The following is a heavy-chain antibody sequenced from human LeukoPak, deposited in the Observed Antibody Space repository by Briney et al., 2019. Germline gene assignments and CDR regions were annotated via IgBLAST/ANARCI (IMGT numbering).Heavy chain of an antibody. CDR2: ISSSSSYI. CDR3: ARDSTYYYDSSGYPPDY. J-gene: IGHJ4*02. CDR1: GFTFSSYS. D-gene: IGHD3-22*01. Sequence: GGSLRLSCAASGFTFSSYSMNWVRQAPGKGLEWVSSISSSSSYIYYADSVKGRFTISRDNAKNSQYLQMNSLRAEDTAVYYCARDSTYYYDSSGYPPDYWGQGTLVTVSS. V-gene: IGHV3-21*01.